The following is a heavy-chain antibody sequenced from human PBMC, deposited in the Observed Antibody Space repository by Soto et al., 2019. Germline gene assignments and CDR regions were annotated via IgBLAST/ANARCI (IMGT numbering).Heavy chain of an antibody. Sequence: PSETLSLTCTVSGGSISSYYWSWIRQPPGRGLEWVGYIYYSGSTNYNPSLKSRVTISVDTSKNQFSLKLSSVTAADTALYYCARHGGRCSGGSCYANSWNDDWGQGTLVTVSS. CDR1: GGSISSYY. D-gene: IGHD2-15*01. V-gene: IGHV4-59*08. CDR2: IYYSGST. CDR3: ARHGGRCSGGSCYANSWNDD. J-gene: IGHJ4*02.